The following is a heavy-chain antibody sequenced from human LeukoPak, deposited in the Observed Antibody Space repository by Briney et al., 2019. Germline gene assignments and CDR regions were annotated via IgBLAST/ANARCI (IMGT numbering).Heavy chain of an antibody. J-gene: IGHJ5*02. CDR2: INSDGSST. CDR1: GFTFSNYW. CDR3: AKDHDSSGYYYQNWFDP. D-gene: IGHD3-22*01. Sequence: GGSLRLSCAASGFTFSNYWMHWVRQAPGKGLVWVSRINSDGSSTSYADSVKGRFTISRDNSKNTLYLQMNSLTAEDTAVYYCAKDHDSSGYYYQNWFDPWGQGTLVTVSS. V-gene: IGHV3-74*01.